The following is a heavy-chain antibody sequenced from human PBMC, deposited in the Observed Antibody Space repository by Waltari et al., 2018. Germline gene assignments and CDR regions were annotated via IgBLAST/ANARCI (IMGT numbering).Heavy chain of an antibody. Sequence: QVQLQQWGAGLLKPSETLSLTCAVFGESVSVVYDGSFTSYYWSWIRQTPGKGLEWIGEVNHSGGTNYNPSLKSRVSISVDTSSNQFSLKMTSVTAADTAVYYCARGYKRYCSGGSCYATGGWFDPWGQGTLVTVSS. V-gene: IGHV4-34*01. J-gene: IGHJ5*02. D-gene: IGHD2-15*01. CDR3: ARGYKRYCSGGSCYATGGWFDP. CDR2: VNHSGGT. CDR1: GESVSVVYDGSFTSYY.